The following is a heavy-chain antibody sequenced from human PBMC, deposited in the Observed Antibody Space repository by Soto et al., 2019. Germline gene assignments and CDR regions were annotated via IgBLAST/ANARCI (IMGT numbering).Heavy chain of an antibody. J-gene: IGHJ4*02. V-gene: IGHV4-61*08. Sequence: SETLSLTCTVSGGSISSGGYYWSWIRQHPGKGLEWIGYIYYSGSTNYNPSLKSRVTISVDTSKNQFSLKLSSVTAADTAVYYCARARYYDFWSGYSPSHFDYWGQGTLVTVSS. D-gene: IGHD3-3*01. CDR3: ARARYYDFWSGYSPSHFDY. CDR2: IYYSGST. CDR1: GGSISSGGYY.